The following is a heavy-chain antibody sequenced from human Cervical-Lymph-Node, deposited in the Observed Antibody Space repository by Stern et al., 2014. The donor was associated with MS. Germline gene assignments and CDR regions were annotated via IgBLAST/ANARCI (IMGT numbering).Heavy chain of an antibody. CDR3: ARDSGVTYALDY. J-gene: IGHJ4*02. CDR1: GYTFIDYY. CDR2: INLDNGCI. D-gene: IGHD3-16*01. Sequence: VQLVQSGAEVKKPGASVKVSCKASGYTFIDYYMHWVRQAPGHGLEWMGWINLDNGCIKYAQKFEGRVTMTRDTSTNTAYMDLSGLTSDDTAVYYCARDSGVTYALDYWGQGTLVTVSS. V-gene: IGHV1-2*02.